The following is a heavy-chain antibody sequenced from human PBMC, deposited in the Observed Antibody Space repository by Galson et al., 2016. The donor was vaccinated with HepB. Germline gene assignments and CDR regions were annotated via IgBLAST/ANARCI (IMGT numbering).Heavy chain of an antibody. V-gene: IGHV4-4*08. CDR2: ISNSGST. Sequence: SETLSLTCTVSGVSMTYYYWNWIRQPPGKGPEWIGYISNSGSTNYNPSLKSRVTISIDTSKNRFSLKLASLTAVDTAVYYCARAGIGGAGRGTVNDQWGQGTLVTVSS. J-gene: IGHJ4*01. CDR3: ARAGIGGAGRGTVNDQ. CDR1: GVSMTYYY. D-gene: IGHD3-10*01.